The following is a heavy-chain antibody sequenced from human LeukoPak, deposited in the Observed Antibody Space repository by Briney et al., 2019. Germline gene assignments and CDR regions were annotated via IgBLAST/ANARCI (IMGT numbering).Heavy chain of an antibody. Sequence: GGSLRLSCAASGFTFSSHWMSWVRQAPGKGLEWVANINQVGSEIHYVDSVKGRFTISRDNAKNSLYLQMSSLRAEDTAVYYCARDPRWLTPDCTSTSCYENYFDPWGQGTLVTVSS. CDR3: ARDPRWLTPDCTSTSCYENYFDP. J-gene: IGHJ5*02. CDR1: GFTFSSHW. D-gene: IGHD2-2*01. CDR2: INQVGSEI. V-gene: IGHV3-7*03.